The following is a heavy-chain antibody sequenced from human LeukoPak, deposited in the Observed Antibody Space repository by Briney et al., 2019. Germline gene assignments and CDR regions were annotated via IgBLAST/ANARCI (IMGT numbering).Heavy chain of an antibody. CDR2: ISGSGGST. CDR3: AKGPAAPYYFDY. CDR1: GFTLSSYA. J-gene: IGHJ4*02. Sequence: PGGSLRLSCAASGFTLSSYAMSWVRQAPGKGLEWVSAISGSGGSTYYADSVKGRFTISRDNSKNTLYLQMNSLRAEDTAVYYCAKGPAAPYYFDYWGQGTLVTVSS. V-gene: IGHV3-23*01. D-gene: IGHD2-2*01.